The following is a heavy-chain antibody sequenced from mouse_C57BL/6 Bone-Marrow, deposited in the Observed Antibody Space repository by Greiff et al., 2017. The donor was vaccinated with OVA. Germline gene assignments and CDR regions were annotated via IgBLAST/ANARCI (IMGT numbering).Heavy chain of an antibody. J-gene: IGHJ4*01. CDR2: IDPSDSYT. CDR3: ARENIYYGKCAMDY. CDR1: GYTFTSYW. D-gene: IGHD2-1*01. V-gene: IGHV1-69*01. Sequence: QVQLQQPGAELVMPGASVKLSCKASGYTFTSYWMHWVKQRPGQGLEWIGEIDPSDSYTNYNQKFKGKSTSTVDKSSSTAYMQLSSLTSEDSAVYYGARENIYYGKCAMDYWGQGTSVTVSS.